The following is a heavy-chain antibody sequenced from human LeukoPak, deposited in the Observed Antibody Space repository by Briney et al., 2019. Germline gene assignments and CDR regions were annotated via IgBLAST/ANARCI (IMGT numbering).Heavy chain of an antibody. Sequence: PGGSLRLSCAASGFTFSSYAMSWVRQAPGKGLEWVSTISGSGGSTYYADSVKGRFTISRDNSKNTLYLQMNSLRAEDTAVYYCAKDRFIGYCSGGSCYPHPNNWGQGTLVTVSS. D-gene: IGHD2-15*01. CDR2: ISGSGGST. CDR1: GFTFSSYA. V-gene: IGHV3-23*01. CDR3: AKDRFIGYCSGGSCYPHPNN. J-gene: IGHJ4*02.